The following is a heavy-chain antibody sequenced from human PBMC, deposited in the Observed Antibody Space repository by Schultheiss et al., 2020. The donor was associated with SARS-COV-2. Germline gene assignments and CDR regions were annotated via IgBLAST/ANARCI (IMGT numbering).Heavy chain of an antibody. Sequence: SQTLSLTCAVYGGSFSGYYWSWIRQPPGKGLEWIGEINHSGSTNYNPSLKSRVTISVDTSRNQFSLKLSSVTAADTAVYYCAALGYCSSTSCLNYYYYGMDVWGQGTTVTVSS. J-gene: IGHJ6*02. V-gene: IGHV4-34*01. CDR3: AALGYCSSTSCLNYYYYGMDV. D-gene: IGHD2-2*01. CDR1: GGSFSGYY. CDR2: INHSGST.